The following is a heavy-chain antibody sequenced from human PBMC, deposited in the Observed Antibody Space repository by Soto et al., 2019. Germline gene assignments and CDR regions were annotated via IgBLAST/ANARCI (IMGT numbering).Heavy chain of an antibody. Sequence: GECLKMSGKGSGYRFTRYWIGWVRQMPGKGLEWMGIIYPGDSDTRYSPSFQGQVTISADKSISTASLQWSSLKASDTAMYYCARLVDGTTYYWRQGTLVTVSS. D-gene: IGHD1-7*01. CDR2: IYPGDSDT. J-gene: IGHJ4*02. CDR3: ARLVDGTTYY. V-gene: IGHV5-51*01. CDR1: GYRFTRYW.